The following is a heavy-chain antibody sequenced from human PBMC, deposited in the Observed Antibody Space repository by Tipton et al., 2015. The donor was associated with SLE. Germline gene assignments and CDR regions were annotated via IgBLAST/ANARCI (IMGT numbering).Heavy chain of an antibody. CDR2: IYTSGST. Sequence: LRLSCTVSGGSISSGSYYWSWIRKPAGKGLEWIGHIYTSGSTNYNPSLESRVTISVDTPKNQFSLKLSSVTAADTAVYYCARETHAGSIAAAATGGFDYWGQGTLVTVSS. CDR3: ARETHAGSIAAAATGGFDY. CDR1: GGSISSGSYY. D-gene: IGHD6-13*01. J-gene: IGHJ4*02. V-gene: IGHV4-61*09.